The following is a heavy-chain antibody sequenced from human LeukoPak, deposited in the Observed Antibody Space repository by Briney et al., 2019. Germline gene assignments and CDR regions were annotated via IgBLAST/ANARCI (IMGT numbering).Heavy chain of an antibody. V-gene: IGHV3-23*01. CDR1: GFTFGSYA. Sequence: GGSLRLSCAASGFTFGSYAMSWVRQAPGKGLEWVSAISGSGGNTYYADSVKGRFTISRDNSKSTLYLQMNSLRAEDTAVYYCAKAHSTYSSGYYLSFDYWGQGTLVTVSS. D-gene: IGHD3-22*01. CDR3: AKAHSTYSSGYYLSFDY. J-gene: IGHJ4*02. CDR2: ISGSGGNT.